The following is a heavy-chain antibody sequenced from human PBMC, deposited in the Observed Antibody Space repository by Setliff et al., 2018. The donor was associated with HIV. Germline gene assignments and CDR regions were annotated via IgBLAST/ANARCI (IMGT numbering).Heavy chain of an antibody. J-gene: IGHJ6*03. CDR1: GGSINTYY. Sequence: SETLSLTCTVSGGSINTYYWSWIRQPAGKGLEWIGRLYTSGSTNYNPSLKSRVAISVDTSKNQFSLKLNSVTAADTAIYYCARGGYDYVWGSYRYPYYYYYMDVWGKGTTVTVSS. V-gene: IGHV4-4*07. CDR2: LYTSGST. CDR3: ARGGYDYVWGSYRYPYYYYYMDV. D-gene: IGHD3-16*02.